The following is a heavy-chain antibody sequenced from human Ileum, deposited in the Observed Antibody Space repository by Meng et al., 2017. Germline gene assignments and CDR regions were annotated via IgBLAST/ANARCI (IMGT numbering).Heavy chain of an antibody. CDR1: GASISSGYW. D-gene: IGHD2-15*01. Sequence: PLQESGPGLVEPSGTLPLTCAVSGASISSGYWWSWVRQPPGKGLEWIGEIHHGGDTNYNPSLKSRVTISVDKSNNQYSLRLTSVTAADTAMYYCARNGAYSADHWGQGTLVTVSS. J-gene: IGHJ4*02. V-gene: IGHV4-4*02. CDR2: IHHGGDT. CDR3: ARNGAYSADH.